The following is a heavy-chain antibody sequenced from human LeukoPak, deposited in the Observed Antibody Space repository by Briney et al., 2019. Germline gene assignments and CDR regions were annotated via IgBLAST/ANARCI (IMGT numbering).Heavy chain of an antibody. CDR1: GFTFHDHA. Sequence: AGGSLRLSCAASGFTFHDHAMHWVRQAPGKGLEWVSGISWNSGSIVYADSVKGRFTISRDNAKNSLYLQMNSLRAEDMALYYCAKDWGNGYSYGGFDYWGQGTQVTVSS. CDR3: AKDWGNGYSYGGFDY. CDR2: ISWNSGSI. J-gene: IGHJ4*02. D-gene: IGHD5-18*01. V-gene: IGHV3-9*03.